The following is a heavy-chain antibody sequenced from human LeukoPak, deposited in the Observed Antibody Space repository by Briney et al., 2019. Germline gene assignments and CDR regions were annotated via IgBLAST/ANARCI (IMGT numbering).Heavy chain of an antibody. J-gene: IGHJ4*02. CDR2: VYGSGGTT. CDR1: GVTFSNYA. D-gene: IGHD2-21*01. Sequence: PGGSLRLSCAASGVTFSNYAMRWVRQDPGKGLAWVSTVYGSGGTTYYADSVKGRLTTSRDNSTNTLYLQMRSLRAADTAVYYCARDAARFPTSQTDSWGQGSLVTVSS. CDR3: ARDAARFPTSQTDS. V-gene: IGHV3-23*01.